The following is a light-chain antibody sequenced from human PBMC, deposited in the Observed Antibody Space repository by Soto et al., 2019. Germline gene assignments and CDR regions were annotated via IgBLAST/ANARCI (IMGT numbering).Light chain of an antibody. CDR1: QGINSW. CDR3: QQSYSTPNA. J-gene: IGKJ1*01. Sequence: DIPMTQSSFNLSASFRDRIPNYFRASQGINSWLAWYQQKPGRAPKLLIYKASSLESGVPSRFSGSGSGTEFTLTISSLQPDDFATYYCQQSYSTPNAFGQGTQLEIK. V-gene: IGKV1-5*03. CDR2: KAS.